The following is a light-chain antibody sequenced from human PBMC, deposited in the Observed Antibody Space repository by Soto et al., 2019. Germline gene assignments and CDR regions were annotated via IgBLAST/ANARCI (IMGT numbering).Light chain of an antibody. CDR2: EVT. V-gene: IGLV2-14*01. CDR3: SSSVRSDIFV. Sequence: QSALTQPASVSGSPGQSIIISCTGTSSDVGAYNYVSWYQQHPDKAPKVMISEVTNRPSGVSNRFSGSMSGNTASLTISGLQAEDDPDYYCSSSVRSDIFVFGTGTKVTVL. CDR1: SSDVGAYNY. J-gene: IGLJ1*01.